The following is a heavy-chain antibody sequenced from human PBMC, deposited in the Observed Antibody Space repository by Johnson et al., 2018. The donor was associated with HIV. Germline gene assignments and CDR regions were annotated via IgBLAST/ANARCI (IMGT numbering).Heavy chain of an antibody. J-gene: IGHJ3*02. V-gene: IGHV3-30*02. Sequence: QVQLVESGGGVVQPGGSLRLSCAASGFTFSTYGMHWVRQAPGKGLEWVSFIRYDGTNKYYADSVKGRFTISRDNSEHTLFLQMNSLRAEDTAVYYCAKDRGGGWYGEYNFDWLFHDAFDIWGQGTMVTVSS. CDR1: GFTFSTYG. D-gene: IGHD3-9*01. CDR3: AKDRGGGWYGEYNFDWLFHDAFDI. CDR2: IRYDGTNK.